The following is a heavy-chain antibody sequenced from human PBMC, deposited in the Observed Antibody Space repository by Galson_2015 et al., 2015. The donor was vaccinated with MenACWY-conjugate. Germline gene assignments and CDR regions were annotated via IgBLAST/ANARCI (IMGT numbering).Heavy chain of an antibody. V-gene: IGHV3-7*03. CDR2: IKEDRSEK. CDR1: GFTFSSYW. J-gene: IGHJ4*02. Sequence: SLRLSCAASGFTFSSYWMSWVRQAPGKGLEWVANIKEDRSEKYYADSVKGRFTISRDNAQNSLYLQMNSLRAEDTAVYYCAREYYYHSSAQGYWGQGTLVTVSS. CDR3: AREYYYHSSAQGY. D-gene: IGHD3-22*01.